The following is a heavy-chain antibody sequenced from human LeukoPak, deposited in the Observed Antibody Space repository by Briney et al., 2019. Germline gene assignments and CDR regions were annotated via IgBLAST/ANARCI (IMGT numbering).Heavy chain of an antibody. Sequence: GESLKISCKGSGYSFTSYWIGWVRQMPGKGLEWMGIIYPGDSDTRYSPSFQGQVTISADKSISTAYLQWSSLKASDTAMYYRARLGWDISDIVVVPAARYFDYWGQGTLVTVSS. J-gene: IGHJ4*02. CDR2: IYPGDSDT. V-gene: IGHV5-51*01. CDR3: ARLGWDISDIVVVPAARYFDY. D-gene: IGHD2-2*01. CDR1: GYSFTSYW.